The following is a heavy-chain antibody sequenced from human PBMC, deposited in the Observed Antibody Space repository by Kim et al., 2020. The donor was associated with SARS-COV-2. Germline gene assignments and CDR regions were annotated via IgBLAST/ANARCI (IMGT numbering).Heavy chain of an antibody. J-gene: IGHJ6*02. CDR2: ITGNGGI. CDR1: GLPFSNFA. CDR3: AKMKGLQWTNYAMDV. Sequence: GGSLRLSCTASGLPFSNFAMSWVRQAPGKGLDWVSTITGNGGIHQTDSVKGRFTISRDNSKSTLYLQLNNLGAEDTAIYYCAKMKGLQWTNYAMDVWGQGTMVTVSS. V-gene: IGHV3-23*01. D-gene: IGHD6-19*01.